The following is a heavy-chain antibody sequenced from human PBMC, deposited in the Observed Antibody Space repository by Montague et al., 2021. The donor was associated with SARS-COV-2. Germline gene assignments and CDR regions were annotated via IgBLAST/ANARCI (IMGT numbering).Heavy chain of an antibody. J-gene: IGHJ6*02. V-gene: IGHV3-23*03. Sequence: SLRLSCAASGFTFRSYAMSWVRQAPGKGLEWVSVIYSGGSSTYYADSVKGLFTISRDNSKNTLYLQMNSLRAEDTAVYYCAKEEGSTSDYYYYYGMDVWGQGTTVTVSS. CDR2: IYSGGSST. D-gene: IGHD2-2*01. CDR1: GFTFRSYA. CDR3: AKEEGSTSDYYYYYGMDV.